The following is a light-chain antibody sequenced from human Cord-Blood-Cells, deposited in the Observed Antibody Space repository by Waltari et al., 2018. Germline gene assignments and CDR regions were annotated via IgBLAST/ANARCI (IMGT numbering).Light chain of an antibody. CDR1: SSDVGSYNL. V-gene: IGLV2-23*02. CDR2: EVS. Sequence: QSALTQPASVSGSPGQSITISCTGTSSDVGSYNLVSWYQQHPGKAPKLMIYEVSKRPSGVSKRFSGSKSGNTASLTISGRQAEDEADYYCCSYAGSWVVGGGTKLTVL. CDR3: CSYAGSWV. J-gene: IGLJ3*02.